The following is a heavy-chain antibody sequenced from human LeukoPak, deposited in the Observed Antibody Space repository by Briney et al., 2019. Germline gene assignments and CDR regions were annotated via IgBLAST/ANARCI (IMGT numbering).Heavy chain of an antibody. CDR2: IYYSGST. CDR3: ARAQRYSYGYFDY. D-gene: IGHD5-18*01. J-gene: IGHJ4*02. CDR1: GGSISSYY. V-gene: IGHV4-59*01. Sequence: SETLSLTCTVSGGSISSYYWSWIRQPPGKGLEWIGYIYYSGSTNYNPSLKGRVTILVDTSKKQFSLKLSSVTAADTAVYYCARAQRYSYGYFDYWGQGSLVTVSS.